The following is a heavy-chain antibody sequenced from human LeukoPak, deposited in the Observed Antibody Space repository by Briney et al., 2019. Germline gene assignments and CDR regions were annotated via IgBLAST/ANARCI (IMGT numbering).Heavy chain of an antibody. Sequence: PGGSLRLSCAASGFTFSSYAMHWVRQAPGKGLERVAVISYDGSNKYYADSVKGRFTISRDNSKNTLYLQMNSLRAEDTAVYYCAREGDLGYCSSTSCYEFVYWGQGTLVTVSS. CDR2: ISYDGSNK. J-gene: IGHJ4*02. V-gene: IGHV3-30*04. D-gene: IGHD2-2*01. CDR1: GFTFSSYA. CDR3: AREGDLGYCSSTSCYEFVY.